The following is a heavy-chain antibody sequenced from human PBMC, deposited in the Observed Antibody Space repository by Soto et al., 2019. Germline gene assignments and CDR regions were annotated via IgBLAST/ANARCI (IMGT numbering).Heavy chain of an antibody. CDR2: ISPSGTT. CDR3: AMSLWFGTQPEI. V-gene: IGHV4-34*01. J-gene: IGHJ4*02. CDR1: GGSFSNNY. Sequence: SETLSLTCAVYGGSFSNNYWTWFRQPPGKGLEWIGEISPSGTTKYIPSLKSRGTISVDTSRKQFFLKVTSVSAADTAVYYCAMSLWFGTQPEIWGPGXLVTVYS. D-gene: IGHD3-10*01.